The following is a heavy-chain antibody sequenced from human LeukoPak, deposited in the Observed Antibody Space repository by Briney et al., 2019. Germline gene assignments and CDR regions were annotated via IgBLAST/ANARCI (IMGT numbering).Heavy chain of an antibody. CDR2: IYYSGST. D-gene: IGHD2-15*01. CDR1: GGSISSGGYY. CDR3: AREVDATYFDY. Sequence: PSETLSLTCTVSGGSISSGGYYWSWIRQHPGKGLEWIGYIYYSGSTYYNPSLKSRVTISVDTSKNQFSLKLSSVTAAVTAVYYCAREVDATYFDYWGQGTLVTVSS. V-gene: IGHV4-31*03. J-gene: IGHJ4*02.